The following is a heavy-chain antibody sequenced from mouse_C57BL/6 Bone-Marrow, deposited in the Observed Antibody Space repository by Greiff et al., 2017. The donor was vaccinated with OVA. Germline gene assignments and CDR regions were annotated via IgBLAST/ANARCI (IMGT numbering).Heavy chain of an antibody. D-gene: IGHD1-1*01. CDR2: IYPRSGNT. V-gene: IGHV1-81*01. CDR3: ARDRAITTVVARATDY. CDR1: GYTFTSYG. Sequence: QVQLKESGAELARPGASVKLSCKASGYTFTSYGISWVKQRTGQGLEWIGEIYPRSGNTYYNEKFKGKATLTADKSSSTAYMELRSLTSEDSAVYFCARDRAITTVVARATDYWGQGTTLTVSS. J-gene: IGHJ2*01.